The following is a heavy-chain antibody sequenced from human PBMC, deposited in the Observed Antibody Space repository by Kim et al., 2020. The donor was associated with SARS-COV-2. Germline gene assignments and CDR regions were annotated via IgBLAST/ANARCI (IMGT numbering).Heavy chain of an antibody. Sequence: SETLSLTCTVSGGSISSSSYYWGWIRQPPGKGLEWIGSIYYSGSTYYNPFLKSRVTISVDTSKNQFSLKLSSVTAADTAVYYCASPPSLLWFGELWGKADYFDYWGQGTLVTVSS. CDR1: GGSISSSSYY. V-gene: IGHV4-39*01. D-gene: IGHD3-10*01. CDR2: IYYSGST. CDR3: ASPPSLLWFGELWGKADYFDY. J-gene: IGHJ4*02.